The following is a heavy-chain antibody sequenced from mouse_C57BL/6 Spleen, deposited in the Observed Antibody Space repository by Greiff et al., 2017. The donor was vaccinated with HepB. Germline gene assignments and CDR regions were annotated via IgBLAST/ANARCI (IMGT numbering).Heavy chain of an antibody. CDR3: ARSKEGYGNYLDY. Sequence: QVQLQQSGAELARPGASVKLSCKASGYTFTSYGISWVKQRTGQGLEWIGEIYPRSGNTYYNEKFKGKATLTADKSSSTAYMELRSLTSEDSAVYFCARSKEGYGNYLDYWGQGTTLSVSS. D-gene: IGHD2-1*01. V-gene: IGHV1-81*01. CDR2: IYPRSGNT. J-gene: IGHJ2*01. CDR1: GYTFTSYG.